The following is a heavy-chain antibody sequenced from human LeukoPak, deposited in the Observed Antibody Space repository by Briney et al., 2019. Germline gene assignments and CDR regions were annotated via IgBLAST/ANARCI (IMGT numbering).Heavy chain of an antibody. CDR1: GYTFTSYG. CDR3: ARAAYVWGSYRYYFDY. V-gene: IGHV1-18*01. J-gene: IGHJ4*02. Sequence: ASVKVSCKASGYTFTSYGISWVRQAPGQGLECMGWISAYNGNTNYAQKLQGRVTMPTDTSTSTAYMGLRSLRSDDTAVYYCARAAYVWGSYRYYFDYGGQGTLLTVSS. CDR2: ISAYNGNT. D-gene: IGHD3-16*02.